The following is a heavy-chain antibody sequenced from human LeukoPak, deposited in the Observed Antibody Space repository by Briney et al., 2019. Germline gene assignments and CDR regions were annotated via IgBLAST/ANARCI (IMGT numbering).Heavy chain of an antibody. CDR2: VQHIGGET. Sequence: GGSLRLSCARSGFTFSNSWMGWVRQAPGKGLEWVANVQHIGGETYYVDSVKGRFTISRDNAKNSVYLQMNSLGADDTAVYYCATYSILNAREFRYWGQGTLVTVTS. J-gene: IGHJ1*01. CDR3: ATYSILNAREFRY. CDR1: GFTFSNSW. V-gene: IGHV3-7*01. D-gene: IGHD4-11*01.